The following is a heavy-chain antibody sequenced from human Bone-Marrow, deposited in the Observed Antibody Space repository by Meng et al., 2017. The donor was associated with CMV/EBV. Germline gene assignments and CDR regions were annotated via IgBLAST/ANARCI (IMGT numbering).Heavy chain of an antibody. D-gene: IGHD3-22*01. CDR1: GYTFNSYG. CDR3: ARDHYYDSSGYSNAFDI. Sequence: ASVTVSRKGSGYTFNSYGISWVRQAPGQGLEWMGWISAHNGKTKYAQRVQGRLTLTTDTSTSTAYMELSSLRSDDTAVYCCARDHYYDSSGYSNAFDIWGQGTMVTVSS. J-gene: IGHJ3*02. V-gene: IGHV1-18*01. CDR2: ISAHNGKT.